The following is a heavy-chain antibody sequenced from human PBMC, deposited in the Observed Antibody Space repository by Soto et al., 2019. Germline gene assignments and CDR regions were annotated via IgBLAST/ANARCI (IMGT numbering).Heavy chain of an antibody. V-gene: IGHV3-11*01. Sequence: QVQLVESGGGLVKPGGSLRLSCAASGFTFSDYYMSWIRQAPGKGLEWISGSSGSSIYYADSVKGRFTISRDNAKNSLYLQMNSLRVEDTAVYYCARDRGSSAYTDYWGQGTLVTVSS. CDR1: GFTFSDYY. J-gene: IGHJ4*02. CDR2: SSGSSI. D-gene: IGHD2-15*01. CDR3: ARDRGSSAYTDY.